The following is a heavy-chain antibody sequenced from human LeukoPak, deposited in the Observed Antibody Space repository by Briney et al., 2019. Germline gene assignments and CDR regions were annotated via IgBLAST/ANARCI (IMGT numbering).Heavy chain of an antibody. D-gene: IGHD1-26*01. CDR3: ARDRHSGFDY. V-gene: IGHV3-48*04. Sequence: GGSLRLSCAASRFTLSSYTMNWVRQAPGKGLEWVSYISSGGNTIYYADSVKGRFTISRDNAKNSLYLQMNSLRAEDTAIYYCARDRHSGFDYWGQGTLVTVSS. J-gene: IGHJ4*02. CDR1: RFTLSSYT. CDR2: ISSGGNTI.